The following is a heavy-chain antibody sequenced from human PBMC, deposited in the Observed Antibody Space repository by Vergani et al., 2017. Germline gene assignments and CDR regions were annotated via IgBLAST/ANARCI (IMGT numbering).Heavy chain of an antibody. CDR1: GYSLTELT. CDR2: FDPEHGEV. J-gene: IGHJ4*02. D-gene: IGHD3-22*01. Sequence: QVQLVQSGSEVRKPGASVKVSCQVSGYSLTELTIHWVRQAPGKGLEWMGGFDPEHGEVTFAHHIQGRVTMTEDRSTDTAYMELSSLRPENTALYYCEIVTDYYDSSGYYFDYWGQGTLVTVSS. CDR3: EIVTDYYDSSGYYFDY. V-gene: IGHV1-24*01.